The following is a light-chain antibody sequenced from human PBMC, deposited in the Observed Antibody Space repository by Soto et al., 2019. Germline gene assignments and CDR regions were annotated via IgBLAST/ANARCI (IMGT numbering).Light chain of an antibody. CDR3: QHYGTSWWT. J-gene: IGKJ1*01. CDR2: GAS. Sequence: EIVMTQSPATLSVSPGERATLSCRASQGVRSNLAWYQQKPGQAPRLLISGASGRATGIPVRFSSGGSETDFTLTISRLEPEDFAVYYCQHYGTSWWTFGQGTKVDIK. V-gene: IGKV3-20*01. CDR1: QGVRSN.